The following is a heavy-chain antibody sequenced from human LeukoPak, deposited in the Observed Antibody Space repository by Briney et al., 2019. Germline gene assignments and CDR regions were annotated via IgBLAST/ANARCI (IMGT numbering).Heavy chain of an antibody. CDR3: AKGGSSWSRFDY. V-gene: IGHV3-23*01. CDR2: ISSSGEST. CDR1: GFTFTSYA. J-gene: IGHJ4*02. Sequence: GGSLRLSCAASGFTFTSYAMGWVRQAPGKGLEWVSTISSSGESTYYAYSVKGRFTISRDNSKNTLYLQMSSLRAEDTAVYYCAKGGSSWSRFDYWGQGTLVTVSS. D-gene: IGHD6-13*01.